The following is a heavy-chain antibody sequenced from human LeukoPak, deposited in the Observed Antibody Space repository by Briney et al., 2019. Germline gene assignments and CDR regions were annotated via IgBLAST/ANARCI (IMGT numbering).Heavy chain of an antibody. V-gene: IGHV4-59*01. CDR1: GGSISSYY. J-gene: IGHJ4*02. D-gene: IGHD3-3*01. CDR2: IYYSGST. CDR3: ARGKDYDFWSGSPYFDY. Sequence: PSETLSLTCTVSGGSISSYYWSWIRQPPGKGLEWIGYIYYSGSTNYNPSLKSRVTISVDTSKNQFSLKLSSVTAADTAVYYCARGKDYDFWSGSPYFDYWGQGTLVTVSS.